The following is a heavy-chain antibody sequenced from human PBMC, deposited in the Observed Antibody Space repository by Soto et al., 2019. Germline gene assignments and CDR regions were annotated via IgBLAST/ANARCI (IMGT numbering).Heavy chain of an antibody. J-gene: IGHJ3*02. CDR1: GGTFSSYA. D-gene: IGHD2-2*01. V-gene: IGHV1-69*01. CDR3: AYAYIVVVPAASRAFDI. CDR2: IIPIFGTA. Sequence: QVQLVQSGAAVKKPGSSVKVSCKASGGTFSSYAISWVRQAPGQWLEWMGGIIPIFGTANYAQKCQGRVTITADESTSTAYMELSSLRSDDTAVYYCAYAYIVVVPAASRAFDIWGQGTMVTVSS.